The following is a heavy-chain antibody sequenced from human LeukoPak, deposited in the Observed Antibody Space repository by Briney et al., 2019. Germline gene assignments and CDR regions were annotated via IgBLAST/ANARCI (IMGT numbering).Heavy chain of an antibody. D-gene: IGHD2-2*01. Sequence: GGSLRLSCGASGFIFSNYWMTWVRQAPGKGLEWVANIKQDGSEKYYVDSVKGRFTISRDNAKNTLYLQMNSLRAEGTAVYYCARDGGDCSSTSCYDRLDYWGQGTLVTVSS. V-gene: IGHV3-7*04. CDR3: ARDGGDCSSTSCYDRLDY. J-gene: IGHJ4*02. CDR2: IKQDGSEK. CDR1: GFIFSNYW.